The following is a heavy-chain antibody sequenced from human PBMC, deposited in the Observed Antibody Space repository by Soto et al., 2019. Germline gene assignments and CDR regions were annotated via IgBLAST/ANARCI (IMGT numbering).Heavy chain of an antibody. J-gene: IGHJ3*02. Sequence: EVQMFESGGGLAQPGGSLRLSCAASGFICSSYDMSWVRQAPGKGLEWVSTILVDGRTFYVDSVKGRFTISSDTSQNTVYLQMNSLTAGDTALYYCAKATATGGGAFDICGQGTMVTVSS. CDR1: GFICSSYD. D-gene: IGHD2-8*02. V-gene: IGHV3-23*01. CDR2: ILVDGRT. CDR3: AKATATGGGAFDI.